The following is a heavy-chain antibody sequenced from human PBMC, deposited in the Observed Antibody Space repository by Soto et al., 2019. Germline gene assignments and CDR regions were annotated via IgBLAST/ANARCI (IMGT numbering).Heavy chain of an antibody. CDR1: GGTISNSNHY. CDR2: VYYIGST. D-gene: IGHD2-15*01. V-gene: IGHV4-39*01. CDR3: ARPRDATGYFDY. J-gene: IGHJ4*02. Sequence: SATLSLTCTVSGGTISNSNHYWAWIRQPPGKGLEWIGSVYYIGSTYYNPSLKSRLTISVDTFTNQFSLRLNSVTAADTAVYYCARPRDATGYFDYWGQGTLVTVS.